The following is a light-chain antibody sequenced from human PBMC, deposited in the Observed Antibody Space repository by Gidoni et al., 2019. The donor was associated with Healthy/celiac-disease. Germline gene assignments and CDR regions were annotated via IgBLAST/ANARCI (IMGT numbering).Light chain of an antibody. V-gene: IGKV3-11*01. J-gene: IGKJ4*01. CDR1: QSVSSY. CDR2: DAS. Sequence: EIVLTQSPATLSLSPGERATLSCRARQSVSSYLAWYQQKPGQAPRLLIYDASDMATGIPARFSGSGSGTDFTLTISSLEPEDFAVYYCQQRSNWPLTFGGXTKVEIK. CDR3: QQRSNWPLT.